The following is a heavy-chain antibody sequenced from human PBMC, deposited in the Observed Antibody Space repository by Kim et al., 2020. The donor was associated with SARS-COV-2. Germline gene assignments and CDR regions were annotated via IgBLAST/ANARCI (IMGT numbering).Heavy chain of an antibody. CDR3: AKSKGNSGTYSGDY. V-gene: IGHV3-23*01. Sequence: GGSLRLSCAASGFTFSSYAMSWVRQAPGKGLEWVSSISGSGVSTYYADSVEGRFTIFRDNSKNTLYLQMNSLRAEDTAIFYCAKSKGNSGTYSGDYWGQG. CDR2: ISGSGVST. J-gene: IGHJ4*02. CDR1: GFTFSSYA. D-gene: IGHD1-26*01.